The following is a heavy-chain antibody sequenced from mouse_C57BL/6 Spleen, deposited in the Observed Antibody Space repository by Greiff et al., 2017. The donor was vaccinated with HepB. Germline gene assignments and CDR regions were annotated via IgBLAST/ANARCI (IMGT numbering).Heavy chain of an antibody. D-gene: IGHD2-5*01. J-gene: IGHJ3*01. CDR2: INPYNGGT. Sequence: EVQLQQSGPVLVKPGASVKMSCKASGYTFTDYYMNWVKQSHGKSLEWIGVINPYNGGTSYNQKFKGKATLTVDKSSSTAYMELNSLTSEDSAVYYCAEGAYYSNYGAYWGQGTLVTVSA. CDR3: AEGAYYSNYGAY. CDR1: GYTFTDYY. V-gene: IGHV1-19*01.